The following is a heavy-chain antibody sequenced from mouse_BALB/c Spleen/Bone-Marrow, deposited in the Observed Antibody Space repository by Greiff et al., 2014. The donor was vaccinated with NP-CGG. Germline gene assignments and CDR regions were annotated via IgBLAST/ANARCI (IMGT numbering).Heavy chain of an antibody. CDR3: AREGSYDGCSGHFDF. D-gene: IGHD2-3*01. J-gene: IGHJ2*01. CDR1: GYSFTSFT. CDR2: IVPSSAYS. Sequence: LVESGAELARPGASVRMSCKASGYSFTSFTMHWLKQRPGQGLEWIAYIVPSSAYSNYNQRFKDKATLTADRSSNTAYMQLSSLTSEDSAVYYCAREGSYDGCSGHFDFWGPGTTLTVSS. V-gene: IGHV1-4*01.